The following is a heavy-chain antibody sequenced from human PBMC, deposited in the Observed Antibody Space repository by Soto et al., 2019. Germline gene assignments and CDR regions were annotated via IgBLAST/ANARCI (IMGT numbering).Heavy chain of an antibody. CDR1: GGSISSYY. D-gene: IGHD3-3*01. V-gene: IGHV4-59*01. J-gene: IGHJ3*02. CDR3: ARVLRITIFGVVTETDAFDI. CDR2: IYYSGST. Sequence: SETLSLTCTVSGGSISSYYWSWIRQPPGKGLEWIGYIYYSGSTNYNPSLKSRVTISVDTSKNQFSLKLSSVTAADTAVYYCARVLRITIFGVVTETDAFDIWGQGTMVTVSS.